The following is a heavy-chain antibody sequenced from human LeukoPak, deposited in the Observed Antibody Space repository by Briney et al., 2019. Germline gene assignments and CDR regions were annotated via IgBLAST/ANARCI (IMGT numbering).Heavy chain of an antibody. D-gene: IGHD3-3*01. CDR2: IIPILGIA. CDR3: AGEGITIFGVVREGGMDV. CDR1: GSTFSSYA. J-gene: IGHJ6*02. V-gene: IGHV1-69*04. Sequence: GASVKVSCKASGSTFSSYAISWVRQAPGQGLEWMGRIIPILGIANYAQKFQGRVTITADKSTSTAYMELSSLRSEDTAVYYCAGEGITIFGVVREGGMDVWGQGTTVTVSS.